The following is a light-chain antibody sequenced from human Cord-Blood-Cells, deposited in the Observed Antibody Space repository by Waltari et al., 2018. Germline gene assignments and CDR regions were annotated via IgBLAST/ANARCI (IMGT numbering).Light chain of an antibody. Sequence: QSALTQPASVSGSPGQSITISCTGTSSDVGSYNLVSWYQQHPGKAPKLMLYEGSKRPSGVSNRFSGSKSGNTASQTISGLQAEDEADYYCCSYAGSSTWVFGGGTKLTVL. CDR3: CSYAGSSTWV. CDR1: SSDVGSYNL. V-gene: IGLV2-23*01. J-gene: IGLJ3*02. CDR2: EGS.